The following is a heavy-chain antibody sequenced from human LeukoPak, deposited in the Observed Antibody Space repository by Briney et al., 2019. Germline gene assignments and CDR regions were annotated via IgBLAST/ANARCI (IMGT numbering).Heavy chain of an antibody. J-gene: IGHJ4*02. CDR3: ATHNHIVVVPAAMTY. CDR1: GFTFSSYA. Sequence: PGGSLRLSCAASGFTFSSYAMSWVRQAPGKGLEWVSAISGSGGSTYYADSVKGRFTISRDNSKNTLYLQMNSLRAEDTAVYYCATHNHIVVVPAAMTYWGQGTLVTVSS. D-gene: IGHD2-2*01. CDR2: ISGSGGST. V-gene: IGHV3-23*01.